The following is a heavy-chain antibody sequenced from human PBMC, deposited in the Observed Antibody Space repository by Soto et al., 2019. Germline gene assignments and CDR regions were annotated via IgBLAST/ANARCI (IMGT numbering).Heavy chain of an antibody. J-gene: IGHJ4*02. Sequence: GGSLRLSCAASGFTVSSNYMSWVRQAPGKGLEWVSVIYSGGSTYYADSVKGRFTISRDNSKNTLYLQMNSLRAEDTAVYYCAREEIAVRSGGFDYWGQGTLVTVSS. CDR3: AREEIAVRSGGFDY. CDR2: IYSGGST. CDR1: GFTVSSNY. V-gene: IGHV3-66*01. D-gene: IGHD6-19*01.